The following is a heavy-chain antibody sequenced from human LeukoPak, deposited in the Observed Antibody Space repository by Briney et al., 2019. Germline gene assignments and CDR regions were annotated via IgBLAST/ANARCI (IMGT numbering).Heavy chain of an antibody. CDR2: NSSTSAYI. Sequence: GGSLGLSCAGSGFALKSYSLTWVRQAPGKGLEWVSSNSSTSAYIHYADSVKGRFTISRDNVDNVVYLEMNSLGAEDTATYYCARVAVSGPTGWFDSWGQGTLVIVSS. J-gene: IGHJ5*01. CDR3: ARVAVSGPTGWFDS. CDR1: GFALKSYS. V-gene: IGHV3-21*01. D-gene: IGHD2-8*02.